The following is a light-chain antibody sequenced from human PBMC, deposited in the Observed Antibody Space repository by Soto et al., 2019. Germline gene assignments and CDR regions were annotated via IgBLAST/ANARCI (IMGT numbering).Light chain of an antibody. V-gene: IGKV1-39*01. Sequence: DIQMTQSPSSLSASVGDRVTITCRASQSISSYLNWYQQKPGKAPKLLIYAASSLRSGVPSRFSGSGSGTDFTLTISSLQPEDFATYYCQQYGSSSPWTFGQGTKVEIK. CDR2: AAS. CDR3: QQYGSSSPWT. CDR1: QSISSY. J-gene: IGKJ1*01.